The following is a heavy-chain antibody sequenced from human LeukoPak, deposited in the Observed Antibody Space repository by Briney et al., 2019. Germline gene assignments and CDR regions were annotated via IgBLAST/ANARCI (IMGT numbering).Heavy chain of an antibody. Sequence: GGSLRLSCAASGFTFSSYTMNWVRQAPGKGLEWVSSITSSSSYIYYADPVKGRFTISRDNAKNSLYLQMNSLRAEDTAVYYCARAGGRYSGYDWDYYYYMDVWGKGTTVTVSS. CDR1: GFTFSSYT. J-gene: IGHJ6*03. CDR2: ITSSSSYI. D-gene: IGHD5-12*01. CDR3: ARAGGRYSGYDWDYYYYMDV. V-gene: IGHV3-21*04.